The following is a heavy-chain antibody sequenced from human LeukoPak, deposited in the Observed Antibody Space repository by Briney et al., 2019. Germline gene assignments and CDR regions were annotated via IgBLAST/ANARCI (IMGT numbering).Heavy chain of an antibody. CDR3: ARVTPVVTAVDY. D-gene: IGHD3-22*01. J-gene: IGHJ4*02. CDR1: GYTFTGYY. Sequence: ASVKVSCKASGYTFTGYYMHWVRQAPGQGLEWMGWINPNSGGTNYAQKFQGRVTMTRDTSISTVYMELSRLRSDDTAVYYCARVTPVVTAVDYWGQGTLVTVSS. CDR2: INPNSGGT. V-gene: IGHV1-2*02.